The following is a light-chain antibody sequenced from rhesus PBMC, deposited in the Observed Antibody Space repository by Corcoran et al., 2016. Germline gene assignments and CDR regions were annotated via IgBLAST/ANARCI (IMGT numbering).Light chain of an antibody. J-gene: IGKJ2*01. CDR1: QSVGNY. CDR2: GAS. V-gene: IGKV3-10*01. CDR3: DQHGSGYS. Sequence: QVILTQSPATLSLSPGERATLSCRASQSVGNYLPWYQQRHGQAPRLLIYGASSRDTGIADRFRGSGSGTDFTLTISRLEPEDVGVYYCDQHGSGYSFGQGTKVQIK.